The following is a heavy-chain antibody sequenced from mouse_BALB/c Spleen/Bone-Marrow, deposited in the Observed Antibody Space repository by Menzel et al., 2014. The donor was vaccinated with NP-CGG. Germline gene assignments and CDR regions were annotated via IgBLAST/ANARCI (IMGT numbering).Heavy chain of an antibody. CDR3: ASYRYGWYFDV. J-gene: IGHJ1*01. V-gene: IGHV14-3*02. Sequence: VQLQQSGAELVKPGASVKLSGTASGFNIKDTYLHWVKQRPEQGLDWIGRIDPAIFTKYDPKFQGKATITADTSSNTAYLHLRSLTSEDTPGYYRASYRYGWYFDVWGAGTTVTVSS. D-gene: IGHD2-14*01. CDR1: GFNIKDTY. CDR2: IDPAIFT.